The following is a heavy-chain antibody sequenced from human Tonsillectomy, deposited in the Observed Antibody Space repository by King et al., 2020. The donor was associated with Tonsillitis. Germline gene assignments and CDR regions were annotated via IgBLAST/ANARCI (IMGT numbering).Heavy chain of an antibody. D-gene: IGHD3-3*01. Sequence: VQLQQWGARLLKPSETLSLTCAVYGGSCSGYYWTWIRQPPGKGLEWIGEINHSGSTNYNPSLKSRVTMSVDTSKNQFSLTLSSVTAADTAVYYCARGGGTIFGVIVADSYYYYMDVWGKGTTVTVSS. CDR3: ARGGGTIFGVIVADSYYYYMDV. CDR1: GGSCSGYY. J-gene: IGHJ6*03. V-gene: IGHV4-34*01. CDR2: INHSGST.